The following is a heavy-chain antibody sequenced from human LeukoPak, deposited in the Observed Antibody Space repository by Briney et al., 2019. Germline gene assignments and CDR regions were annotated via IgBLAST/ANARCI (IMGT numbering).Heavy chain of an antibody. CDR3: ARGRYSSGYYYYYMDV. D-gene: IGHD6-19*01. V-gene: IGHV3-20*01. CDR1: GFTFDDYG. CDR2: INWNGDST. J-gene: IGHJ6*03. Sequence: GGSLRLSCAASGFTFDDYGMSWVRQVPGKGLEWVSGINWNGDSTDYADSVKGRFTISRDNAKNSLYLQMNSLRAEDTALYHCARGRYSSGYYYYYMDVWGKGTTVTVSS.